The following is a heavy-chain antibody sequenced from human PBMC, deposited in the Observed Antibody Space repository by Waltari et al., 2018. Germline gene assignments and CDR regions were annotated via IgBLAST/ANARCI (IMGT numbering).Heavy chain of an antibody. V-gene: IGHV1-8*03. CDR2: MNPNSGNT. CDR1: GYTFTSYD. J-gene: IGHJ4*02. Sequence: QVQLVQSGAEVKKPGASVKVSCKASGYTFTSYDLNWVRQATGKGLEWMGWMNPNSGNTGYAQKFQGRVTITRNTSISTAYMELSSLRSEDTAVYYCARKESSWYGFFVFDYWGQGTLVTVSS. CDR3: ARKESSWYGFFVFDY. D-gene: IGHD6-13*01.